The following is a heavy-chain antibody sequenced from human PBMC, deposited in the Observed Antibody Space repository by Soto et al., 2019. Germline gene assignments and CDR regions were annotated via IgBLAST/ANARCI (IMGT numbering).Heavy chain of an antibody. CDR2: INHSGST. Sequence: SEILSLTCAVYGGSFSGYYWSWIRQPPGKGLEWIGEINHSGSTNYNPSLKSRVTISVDTSKNQFSLKLSSVTAADTAVYYCARGIAAAAPRRDGMDVWGQGTTVTVSS. D-gene: IGHD6-13*01. J-gene: IGHJ6*02. CDR3: ARGIAAAAPRRDGMDV. CDR1: GGSFSGYY. V-gene: IGHV4-34*01.